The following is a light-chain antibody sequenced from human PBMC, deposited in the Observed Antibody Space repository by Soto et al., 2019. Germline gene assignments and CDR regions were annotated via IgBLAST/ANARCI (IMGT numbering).Light chain of an antibody. CDR1: QSVSTY. CDR2: DAS. Sequence: EIVLTQSPATLSLSPGERATLSCRASQSVSTYLAWYQQRPGQAPRLLIYDASYRATDIPPRFSGSGSGTDFTLSISSLEPEDFAVYYCQQRRSRPPTITFGQGTRLDIK. V-gene: IGKV3-11*01. J-gene: IGKJ5*01. CDR3: QQRRSRPPTIT.